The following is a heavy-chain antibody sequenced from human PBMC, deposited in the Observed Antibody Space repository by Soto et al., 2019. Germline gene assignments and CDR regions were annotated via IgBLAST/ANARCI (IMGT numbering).Heavy chain of an antibody. CDR1: GYFFTSHY. CDR3: AREVTYAGGSFSLGL. D-gene: IGHD3-10*02. J-gene: IGHJ4*02. CDR2: INPNNGDT. Sequence: ASVKVSCKTSGYFFTSHYIHWVRLAPGRGLEWMGRINPNNGDTNSPQKFQGRVTMTSDTSISTAYMEMSGLRSDDTALYYCAREVTYAGGSFSLGLWGQGTLVTVSS. V-gene: IGHV1-2*06.